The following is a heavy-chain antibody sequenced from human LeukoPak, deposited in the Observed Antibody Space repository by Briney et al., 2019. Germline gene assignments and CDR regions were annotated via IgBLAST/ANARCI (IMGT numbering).Heavy chain of an antibody. J-gene: IGHJ4*02. Sequence: TGGSLRLSCAGSGFTFSNYWMTWVRQAPGKGLEWVANINEDGSEKYYVDSVKGRFTISRDNAKNSLYLQMNSLRAEDTAVYYCASLSTGTTKPSDYWGQGTLVTVSS. CDR3: ASLSTGTTKPSDY. CDR2: INEDGSEK. V-gene: IGHV3-7*01. CDR1: GFTFSNYW. D-gene: IGHD1-1*01.